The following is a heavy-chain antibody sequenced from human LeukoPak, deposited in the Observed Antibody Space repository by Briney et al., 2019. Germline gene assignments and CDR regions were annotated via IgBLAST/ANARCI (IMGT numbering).Heavy chain of an antibody. CDR2: INPSGSST. D-gene: IGHD2-8*01. CDR1: GYTFTNYY. V-gene: IGHV1-46*01. CDR3: AGGTTNTKGAFDM. Sequence: ASVKVSCKASGYTFTNYYIHWVRQAPGQGVEWMGIINPSGSSTSYAQKFQGRVTMTRDTSTSTVYMELSSLRSEDTAVYYCAGGTTNTKGAFDMWGQGTMVTVSS. J-gene: IGHJ3*02.